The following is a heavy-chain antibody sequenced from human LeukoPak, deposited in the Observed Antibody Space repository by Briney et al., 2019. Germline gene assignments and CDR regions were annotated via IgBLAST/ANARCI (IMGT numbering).Heavy chain of an antibody. V-gene: IGHV1-18*01. CDR2: ISAYNGNT. CDR1: GYTFTSHG. J-gene: IGHJ6*03. D-gene: IGHD2-2*01. CDR3: ARAYSANIVVVPAAMSYYYYYYMDV. Sequence: GASVKVSCKASGYTFTSHGISWVRQAPGQGLEWMGWISAYNGNTNYAQKLQGRVTMTTDTSTSTAYMELRSLRSDDTAVYYCARAYSANIVVVPAAMSYYYYYYMDVWGKGTTVTVAS.